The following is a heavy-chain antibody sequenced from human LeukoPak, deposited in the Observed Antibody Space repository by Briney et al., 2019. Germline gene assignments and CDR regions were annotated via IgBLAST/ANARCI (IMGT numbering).Heavy chain of an antibody. CDR3: AIEGYSSSWYAY. V-gene: IGHV1-2*02. CDR1: RYTFTGYY. J-gene: IGHJ4*02. CDR2: INPNSGGT. Sequence: GASVKVSCKASRYTFTGYYMHWVRQDPGHALEWMGWINPNSGGTNYAQKFQGRVTMTRDTSISTAYMELSRLRSDDTAVYYCAIEGYSSSWYAYWGQGTLVTVSS. D-gene: IGHD6-13*01.